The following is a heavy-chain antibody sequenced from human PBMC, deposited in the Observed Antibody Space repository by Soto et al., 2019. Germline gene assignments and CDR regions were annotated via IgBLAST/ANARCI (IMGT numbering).Heavy chain of an antibody. V-gene: IGHV1-69*13. CDR2: IIPIFGTA. Sequence: SVKVSCKASGGTFSSYAISWVRQAPGQGLEWMGGIIPIFGTANYAQKFQGRVTITADESTSTAYMELSSLRSEDTAVYYCAVWGIAARLVAFDIWGQGKMVTGSS. CDR1: GGTFSSYA. J-gene: IGHJ3*02. CDR3: AVWGIAARLVAFDI. D-gene: IGHD6-6*01.